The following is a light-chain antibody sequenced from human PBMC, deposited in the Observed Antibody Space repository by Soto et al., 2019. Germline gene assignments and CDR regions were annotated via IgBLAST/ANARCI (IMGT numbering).Light chain of an antibody. CDR1: RSNLGADFD. Sequence: QSVLTQPPSVSGAPGQRVTISCTGNRSNLGADFDVHWYQQFPGKAPRLLIYGNKNRPSGVPDRVSGSKSGTSASLAISGLQAEDEAVYYCQSYDNRVSGHVVFGGGTQLTVL. J-gene: IGLJ2*01. CDR2: GNK. V-gene: IGLV1-40*01. CDR3: QSYDNRVSGHVV.